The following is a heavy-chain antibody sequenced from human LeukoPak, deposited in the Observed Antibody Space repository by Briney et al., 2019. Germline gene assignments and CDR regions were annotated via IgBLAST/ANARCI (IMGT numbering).Heavy chain of an antibody. CDR2: ISANGDNT. Sequence: GGSLRLSYSASGFTFSGSAMHWVRQAPGKGPEFVSGISANGDNTYYGDSVKVRFTISRDNSKNTVHLQMSSLSPEDTAVYYCVRDLTWGQGTLVIVSS. J-gene: IGHJ5*02. CDR1: GFTFSGSA. V-gene: IGHV3-64D*06. CDR3: VRDLT.